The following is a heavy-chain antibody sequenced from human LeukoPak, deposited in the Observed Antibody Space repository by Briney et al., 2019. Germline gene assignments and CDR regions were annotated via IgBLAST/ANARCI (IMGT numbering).Heavy chain of an antibody. D-gene: IGHD3-10*01. J-gene: IGHJ5*02. CDR2: IYYSEST. Sequence: SETLSLTCTVSGGSISSYYWSWIRQPPGKGLEWIGYIYYSESTNYNPSLKSRVTISVDTSKNQFSLKLSSVTAADTAVYYCARARGTYGSGSYYTFDPWGQGTLVTVSS. CDR1: GGSISSYY. CDR3: ARARGTYGSGSYYTFDP. V-gene: IGHV4-59*01.